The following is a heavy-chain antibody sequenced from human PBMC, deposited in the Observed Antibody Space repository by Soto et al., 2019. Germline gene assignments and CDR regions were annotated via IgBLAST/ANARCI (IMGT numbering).Heavy chain of an antibody. D-gene: IGHD3-22*01. CDR3: ARDPIRVYDSSGYPYYFDY. V-gene: IGHV1-18*01. Sequence: ASVKVSCKASGYTFTSYGISWVRQAPGQGLEWMGWISAYNGNTNYAQKLQGRVTMTTDTSTSTAYMELSSLRSEDTAVYYCARDPIRVYDSSGYPYYFDYCGQGTLVTVPS. J-gene: IGHJ4*02. CDR2: ISAYNGNT. CDR1: GYTFTSYG.